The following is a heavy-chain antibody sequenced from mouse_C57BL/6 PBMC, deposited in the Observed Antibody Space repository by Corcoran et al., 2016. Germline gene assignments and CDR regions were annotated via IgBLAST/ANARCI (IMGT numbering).Heavy chain of an antibody. J-gene: IGHJ3*01. CDR3: ARGAY. Sequence: QVQLQQYGAKLVKPGASVNISGKASGYAFSSYWMNWVKQRTGKGLEWIGQIYPGDGDTNYNGKFKGKATLTADKSSSTAYMQLSSLTSEDSAVYFCARGAYWGQGTLVTVSA. V-gene: IGHV1-80*01. CDR2: IYPGDGDT. CDR1: GYAFSSYW.